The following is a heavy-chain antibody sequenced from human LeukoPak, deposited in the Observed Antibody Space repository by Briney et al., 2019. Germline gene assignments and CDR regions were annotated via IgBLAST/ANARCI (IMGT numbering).Heavy chain of an antibody. V-gene: IGHV3-15*01. CDR1: GFTFSNAW. J-gene: IGHJ4*02. CDR3: TTESRSHSGSYFY. CDR2: IKSKTDGGTT. Sequence: PGGSLRLSCAASGFTFSNAWMSWVRQAPGKGLEWVGRIKSKTDGGTTDYAAPVKGRFTISRDDSKNTLYLQMNSLKTEDTAVYYCTTESRSHSGSYFYWGQGTLVTASS. D-gene: IGHD1-26*01.